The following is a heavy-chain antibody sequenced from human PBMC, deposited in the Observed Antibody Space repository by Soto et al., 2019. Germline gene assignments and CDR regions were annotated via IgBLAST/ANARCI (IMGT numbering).Heavy chain of an antibody. V-gene: IGHV1-18*01. CDR1: GYTFTSYG. J-gene: IGHJ6*02. Sequence: QVQLVQSGAEVNKPRASVKVSCKASGYTFTSYGISWVRQAPGQGLEWMGWIRAYNGNTNYAQQLQGRVTITLDPSTSTASMELRRLRSDDTAVYYCARDIPTMDVWGQGLTVTVSS. CDR2: IRAYNGNT. CDR3: ARDIPTMDV.